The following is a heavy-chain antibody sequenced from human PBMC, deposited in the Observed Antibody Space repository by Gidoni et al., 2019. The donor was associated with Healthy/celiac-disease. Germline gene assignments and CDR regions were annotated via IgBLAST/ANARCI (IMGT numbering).Heavy chain of an antibody. D-gene: IGHD2-15*01. J-gene: IGHJ5*02. CDR3: ARGGYCSGGSCYQGPNWFDP. Sequence: QVQLQESGPGLVKPSETLSLTCAVSGYSISSGYYWGWIRQPPGKGLEWIGSIYHSGSTYYNPSLKSRVTISVDTSKNQFSLKLSSVTAADTAVYYCARGGYCSGGSCYQGPNWFDPWGQGTLVTVSS. CDR2: IYHSGST. CDR1: GYSISSGYY. V-gene: IGHV4-38-2*01.